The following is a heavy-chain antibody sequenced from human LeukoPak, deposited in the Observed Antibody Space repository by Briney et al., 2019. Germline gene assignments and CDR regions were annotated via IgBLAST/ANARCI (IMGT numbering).Heavy chain of an antibody. CDR1: GYTFTSYD. CDR3: ARSGFPFDEVLLWFGELLGRDYYYYYMDV. J-gene: IGHJ6*03. D-gene: IGHD3-10*01. Sequence: GASVKVSCKTSGYTFTSYDITWVRQAPGQGLEWMGWISGYSHETIYAQKFQDRVFMSRDASSTTAYIELRSLRSDDTAVYYCARSGFPFDEVLLWFGELLGRDYYYYYMDVWGKGTTVTISS. CDR2: ISGYSHET. V-gene: IGHV1-18*01.